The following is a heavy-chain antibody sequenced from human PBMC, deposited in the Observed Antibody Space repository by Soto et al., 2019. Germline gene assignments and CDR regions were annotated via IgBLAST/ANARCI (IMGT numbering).Heavy chain of an antibody. J-gene: IGHJ6*02. CDR3: AREDIVVVPAAITSSYYYGMDV. CDR1: GFTFSSYG. V-gene: IGHV3-33*01. D-gene: IGHD2-2*02. Sequence: LRLSCAASGFTFSSYGMHWVRQAPGKGLEWVAVIWYDGSNKYYADSVKGRFTISRDNSKNTLYLQMNSLRAEDTAVYYCAREDIVVVPAAITSSYYYGMDVWGQGTTVTVSS. CDR2: IWYDGSNK.